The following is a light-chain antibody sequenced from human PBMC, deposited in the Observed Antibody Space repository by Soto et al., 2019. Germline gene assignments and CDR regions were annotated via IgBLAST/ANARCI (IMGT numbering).Light chain of an antibody. CDR2: AAS. CDR1: QGISSY. Sequence: AIRMTKSPSSFSASTGDRVTITCRARQGISSYLDWYQQKPGKAPKLLIYAASTLQSGVPSRFSGSGSGTDFTLTISCLQSEDFATYYCPQYYSYPRTFGRGTKVDIK. V-gene: IGKV1-8*01. J-gene: IGKJ3*01. CDR3: PQYYSYPRT.